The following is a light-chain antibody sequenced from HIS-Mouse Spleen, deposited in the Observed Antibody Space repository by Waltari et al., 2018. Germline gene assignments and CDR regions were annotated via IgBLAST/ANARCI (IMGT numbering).Light chain of an antibody. CDR3: QQLNSYPPT. J-gene: IGKJ1*01. CDR1: QGISSY. CDR2: AAS. Sequence: DIQLTQSPSFLSASVGDSVIITCRASQGISSYLAWYQQKPGKAPKLLTYAASTLQSVVPSRFSGSGSGTEFTLTISSLQPEDFATYYCQQLNSYPPTFGQGTKVEIK. V-gene: IGKV1-9*01.